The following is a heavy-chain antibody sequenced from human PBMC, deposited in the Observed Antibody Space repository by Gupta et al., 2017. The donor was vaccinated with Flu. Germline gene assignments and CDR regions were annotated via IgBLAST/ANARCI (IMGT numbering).Heavy chain of an antibody. CDR3: EGKEVWSAFWPFFDY. J-gene: IGHJ4*02. Sequence: QVQLQESGPGLVKPSGTLSLTCTFSGDSIGRNKWWSWVRPAPEKGVEWIGEIHHSGTTNYNPSRKSRVTISVDLPTNQFSLDLTSVTAADTAVYYCEGKEVWSAFWPFFDYWGQGALVTVSS. V-gene: IGHV4-4*02. D-gene: IGHD3-3*01. CDR1: GDSIGRNKW. CDR2: IHHSGTT.